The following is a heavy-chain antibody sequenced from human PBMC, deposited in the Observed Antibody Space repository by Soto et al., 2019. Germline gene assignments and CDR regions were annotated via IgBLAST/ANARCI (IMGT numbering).Heavy chain of an antibody. CDR1: GGTFSSYA. Sequence: ASVKVSCKASGGTFSSYAISWVRQAPGQGLEWIGWISAYNGDTNYAQNLQGRVALTTDTSTSTAYMELRSLRPDDTAMFYCARTYSKYFTSSEFDHWAQGTRVPVSS. V-gene: IGHV1-18*01. CDR2: ISAYNGDT. CDR3: ARTYSKYFTSSEFDH. J-gene: IGHJ4*02. D-gene: IGHD6-6*01.